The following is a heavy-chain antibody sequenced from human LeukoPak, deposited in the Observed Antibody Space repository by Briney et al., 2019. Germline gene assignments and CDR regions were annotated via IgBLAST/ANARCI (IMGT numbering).Heavy chain of an antibody. CDR2: INHSGST. Sequence: SETLSLTCAVYGGSFSGYYWSWIRQPPGKGLEWIGEINHSGSTNYNPSLKSRVTISVDTSKSQFSLKLSSVTAADTAVYYCASRPMAAAGMDWGQGTLVTVSS. CDR1: GGSFSGYY. V-gene: IGHV4-34*01. CDR3: ASRPMAAAGMD. J-gene: IGHJ4*02. D-gene: IGHD6-13*01.